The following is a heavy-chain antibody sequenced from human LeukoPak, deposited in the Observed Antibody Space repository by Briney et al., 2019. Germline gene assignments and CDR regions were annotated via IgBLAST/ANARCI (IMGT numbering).Heavy chain of an antibody. CDR1: GFTFSRCW. J-gene: IGHJ3*02. V-gene: IGHV3-74*01. CDR2: INGDGSTT. D-gene: IGHD3-3*01. CDR3: ASLVGGYYPPVEAFDI. Sequence: GGSLRLSCAASGFTFSRCWMHWVRQAPGKGLVWVSRINGDGSTTNYADSVRGRFTISRDNAKNTLYLQMNSLRADDSAVYYCASLVGGYYPPVEAFDIWGQGTMVTVYS.